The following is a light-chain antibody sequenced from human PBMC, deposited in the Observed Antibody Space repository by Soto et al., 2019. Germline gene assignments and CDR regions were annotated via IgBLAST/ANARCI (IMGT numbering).Light chain of an antibody. CDR3: QQSYRSPYT. CDR1: QSINIY. CDR2: AAS. V-gene: IGKV1-39*01. J-gene: IGKJ2*01. Sequence: GDRVTVTCRASQSINIYLNWYQQKPGNAPTLLIYAASSLQSGVPSRFSGGGSRTDFTLTISSLQPEDFATYYCQQSYRSPYTFGQGTKLEI.